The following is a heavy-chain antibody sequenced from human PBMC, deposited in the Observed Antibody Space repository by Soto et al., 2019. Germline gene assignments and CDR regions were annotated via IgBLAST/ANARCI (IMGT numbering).Heavy chain of an antibody. D-gene: IGHD6-19*01. CDR3: ARVHTSGWFADS. CDR2: TSGSGVTT. CDR1: GFIFDDYA. Sequence: PGGSLRLSCGAPGFIFDDYAMMWVRQTPGKGLEWVSATSGSGVTTYYADSVKGRFTISRDNSENTLYLQMNSLRADDTALYYCARVHTSGWFADSWGQGTRVTVSS. J-gene: IGHJ4*02. V-gene: IGHV3-23*01.